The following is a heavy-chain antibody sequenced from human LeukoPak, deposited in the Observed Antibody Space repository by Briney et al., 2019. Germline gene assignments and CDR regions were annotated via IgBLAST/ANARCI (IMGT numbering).Heavy chain of an antibody. CDR1: GFTVSSNY. V-gene: IGHV3-66*01. CDR3: ARDSPQIAAALGDAFDI. J-gene: IGHJ3*02. D-gene: IGHD6-13*01. Sequence: SGGSLRLSCAASGFTVSSNYMSWVRQAPGKGLEWVSVIYSGGSTYYADSVKGRFTISRDNSKNTLYLQMNSLRAEDTAVYYCARDSPQIAAALGDAFDIWGQGTMVTVSS. CDR2: IYSGGST.